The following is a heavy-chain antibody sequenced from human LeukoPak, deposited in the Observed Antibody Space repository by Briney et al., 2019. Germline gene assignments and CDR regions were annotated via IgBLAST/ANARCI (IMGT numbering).Heavy chain of an antibody. J-gene: IGHJ3*02. CDR1: GFTFSSYA. Sequence: GRSLRLSCAASGFTFSSYAMHWVRQAPGKGLEYVSAISSNGGSTYYANSVKGRFTISRDNSKNTLYLQMGSLRAEDMAVYYCAKDQGSGSFDAFDIWGQGTMVTVSS. D-gene: IGHD3-3*01. CDR3: AKDQGSGSFDAFDI. CDR2: ISSNGGST. V-gene: IGHV3-64*01.